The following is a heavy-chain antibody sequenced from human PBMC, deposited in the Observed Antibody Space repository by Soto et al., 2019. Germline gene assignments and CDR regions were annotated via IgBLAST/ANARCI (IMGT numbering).Heavy chain of an antibody. D-gene: IGHD1-26*01. Sequence: SETLSLTCNVSGGSIRSYYWSWIRQPAGKALEWIGRIYTSGTTNYNPSLKSRATMLIDTSKNQFSLILSSVTAADTAVYYCAREGAGGFGMDVWGQGTTVTVSS. CDR2: IYTSGTT. CDR1: GGSIRSYY. V-gene: IGHV4-4*07. CDR3: AREGAGGFGMDV. J-gene: IGHJ6*02.